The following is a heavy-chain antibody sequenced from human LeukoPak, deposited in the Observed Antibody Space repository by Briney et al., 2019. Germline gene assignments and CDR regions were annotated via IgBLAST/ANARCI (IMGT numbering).Heavy chain of an antibody. D-gene: IGHD6-19*01. CDR1: GGTFSSYA. CDR3: ARSKQWLVYDAFDI. V-gene: IGHV1-2*04. J-gene: IGHJ3*02. CDR2: INPNSGVT. Sequence: ASVKVSCKASGGTFSSYAISWVRQAPGQGLEWMGWINPNSGVTKYAQKFQDWVTLTRDTSIDTAYMDLSRLKSDDTAIYYCARSKQWLVYDAFDIWGQGTMVTVSS.